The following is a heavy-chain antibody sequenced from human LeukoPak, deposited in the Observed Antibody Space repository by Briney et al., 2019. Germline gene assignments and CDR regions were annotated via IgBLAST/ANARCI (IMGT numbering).Heavy chain of an antibody. Sequence: GGTLRLSCAASGFTFSSYGMSWVRQAPGKGLEWVSSISRSGGSTHYADSVKGRFTISRDNSKNMLSLQMNSLRAEDTAVYYCAKGMGYASGSSYSYYYYMDVWGKGTTVTISS. J-gene: IGHJ6*03. V-gene: IGHV3-23*01. D-gene: IGHD3-10*01. CDR2: ISRSGGST. CDR3: AKGMGYASGSSYSYYYYMDV. CDR1: GFTFSSYG.